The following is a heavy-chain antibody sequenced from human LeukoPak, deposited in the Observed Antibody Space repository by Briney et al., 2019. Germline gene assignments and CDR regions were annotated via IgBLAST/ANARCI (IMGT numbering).Heavy chain of an antibody. CDR3: ARAGTYDSSGYYYENAFDI. Sequence: GGSLRLSCAASGFTFSSYAMHWVRQAPGKGLEWVAVISYDGSNKYYADSVKGRFTISRDNSKNTLYLQMNSLRAEDTVVYYCARAGTYDSSGYYYENAFDIWGQGTMVTVSS. CDR2: ISYDGSNK. D-gene: IGHD3-22*01. V-gene: IGHV3-30-3*01. J-gene: IGHJ3*02. CDR1: GFTFSSYA.